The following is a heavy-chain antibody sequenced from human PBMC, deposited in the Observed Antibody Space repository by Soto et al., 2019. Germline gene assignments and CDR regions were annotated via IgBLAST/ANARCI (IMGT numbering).Heavy chain of an antibody. CDR2: ISGSSTTM. J-gene: IGHJ4*02. D-gene: IGHD5-12*01. Sequence: EVQLVESGGGLVQPGGSLRLSCAASGFTFSSYSMNWVRQAPGKGLECVSYISGSSTTMYYADSVKGRFTISRDNAKNSLYLQMNSLRDEDTAVYYCAREKGDGYHPFDYWGQGTLVTVSS. CDR3: AREKGDGYHPFDY. CDR1: GFTFSSYS. V-gene: IGHV3-48*02.